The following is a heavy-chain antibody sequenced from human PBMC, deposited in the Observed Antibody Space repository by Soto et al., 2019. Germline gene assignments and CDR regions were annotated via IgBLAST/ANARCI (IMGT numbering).Heavy chain of an antibody. CDR3: AREVWYSSSWYYFDY. CDR1: GYTFTSYG. D-gene: IGHD6-13*01. Sequence: ASVKVSCKASGYTFTSYGISWVRQAPGQGLEWMGWISAYNGNTNYAQKLQGRVTMTTDTSTSTAYMELRSLRSDDTAVYYCAREVWYSSSWYYFDYWGQGTLVTVSS. J-gene: IGHJ4*02. V-gene: IGHV1-18*01. CDR2: ISAYNGNT.